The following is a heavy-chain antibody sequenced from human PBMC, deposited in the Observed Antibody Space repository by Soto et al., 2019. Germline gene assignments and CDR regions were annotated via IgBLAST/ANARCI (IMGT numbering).Heavy chain of an antibody. CDR2: INPSGGST. CDR3: ARDRALGYCSGGSCYDQYFQH. J-gene: IGHJ1*01. D-gene: IGHD2-15*01. Sequence: GASVKVSCKASGYTFTSYYMHWVRQAPGQGLERMGIINPSGGSTSYAQKFQGRVTMTRDTSTSTVYMELSSLRSEDTAVYYCARDRALGYCSGGSCYDQYFQHWGQGTLVTVSS. V-gene: IGHV1-46*01. CDR1: GYTFTSYY.